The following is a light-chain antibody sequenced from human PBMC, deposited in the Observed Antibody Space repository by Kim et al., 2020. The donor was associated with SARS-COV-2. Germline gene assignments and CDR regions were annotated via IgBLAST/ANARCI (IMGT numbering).Light chain of an antibody. CDR1: SLTNYY. J-gene: IGLJ3*02. CDR3: NSRDSSGNHLV. Sequence: SSELTQDAVVSVALGQTVRITCQGDSLTNYYASWYQQKPGQAPLLVIYGKNNRPSGIPGRFSGSTSGNTASLTITGAQAEDEADYYCNSRDSSGNHLVFGGGTKVTVL. V-gene: IGLV3-19*01. CDR2: GKN.